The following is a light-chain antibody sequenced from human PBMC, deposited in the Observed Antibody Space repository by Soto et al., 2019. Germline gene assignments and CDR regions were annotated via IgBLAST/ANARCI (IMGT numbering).Light chain of an antibody. J-gene: IGKJ2*01. Sequence: EIVLTQSPVTLSLSPGDRATLSCRASQRITSNFLAWFQQKPGLAPRLLIYGASTRASGIPDRFSGSGSGTDFALTISRLEPEDFGVYFCQQYGRSPFTFGQGTELQIK. CDR3: QQYGRSPFT. CDR2: GAS. CDR1: QRITSNF. V-gene: IGKV3-20*01.